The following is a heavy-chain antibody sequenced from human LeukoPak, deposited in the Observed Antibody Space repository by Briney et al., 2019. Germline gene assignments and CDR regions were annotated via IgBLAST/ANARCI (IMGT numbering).Heavy chain of an antibody. V-gene: IGHV6-1*01. CDR1: GDSVSRNSAP. D-gene: IGHD2-2*02. CDR3: ARGGYCSSTSCYTWYGMDV. J-gene: IGHJ6*02. CDR2: TYYRSKWYN. Sequence: SQTLSLTCAISGDSVSRNSAPWNWIRQSPSRGLEWLGRTYYRSKWYNDYAVSVKSRITINPDTSKNQFSLQLNSVTPEDTAVYYCARGGYCSSTSCYTWYGMDVWGQGTTVTVSS.